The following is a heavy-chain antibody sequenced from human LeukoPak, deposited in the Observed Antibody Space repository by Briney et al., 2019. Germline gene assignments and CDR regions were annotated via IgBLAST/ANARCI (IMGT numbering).Heavy chain of an antibody. D-gene: IGHD5-24*01. CDR1: GFTFDDYA. CDR3: AEDIGDGYNQFDY. CDR2: ISWNSGSI. V-gene: IGHV3-9*01. Sequence: PGGSLRLSCAASGFTFDDYAMHWVRQAPGKGLEWVSGISWNSGSIGYADSVKGRSTISRDNAKNSLYLQMNSLRAEDTALYYCAEDIGDGYNQFDYWGQGTLVTVSS. J-gene: IGHJ4*02.